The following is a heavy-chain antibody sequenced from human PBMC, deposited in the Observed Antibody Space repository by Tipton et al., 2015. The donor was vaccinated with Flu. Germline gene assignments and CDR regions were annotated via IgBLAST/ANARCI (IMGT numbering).Heavy chain of an antibody. D-gene: IGHD3-10*01. CDR1: GGSINSASHY. J-gene: IGHJ5*02. CDR2: IWYTGGT. V-gene: IGHV4-31*03. CDR3: ARSIRGSDWFNP. Sequence: TLSLTCTVSGGSINSASHYCSWIRQFPGKDLEWIVYIWYTGGTYYNPSLKTRVTISVDSSENQLPRNLTSVTAADTAVYYGARSIRGSDWFNPWGQGTLVTVFS.